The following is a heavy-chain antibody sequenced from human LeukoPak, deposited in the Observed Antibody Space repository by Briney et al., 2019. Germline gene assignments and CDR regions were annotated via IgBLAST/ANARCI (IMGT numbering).Heavy chain of an antibody. V-gene: IGHV3-30*18. CDR3: AKLVGVVVPAADFDY. D-gene: IGHD2-2*01. Sequence: PGGSLRLSCAASGFTFSGYGMHWVRQAPGKGLEWVAVISYDGSNKYYADSVKGRFTISRDNSKNTLYLQMNSLRAEDTAVYYCAKLVGVVVPAADFDYWGQGTLVTVSS. J-gene: IGHJ4*02. CDR2: ISYDGSNK. CDR1: GFTFSGYG.